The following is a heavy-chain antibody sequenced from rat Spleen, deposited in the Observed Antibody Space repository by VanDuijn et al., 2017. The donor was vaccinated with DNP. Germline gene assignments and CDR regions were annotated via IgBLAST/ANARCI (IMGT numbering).Heavy chain of an antibody. CDR2: ISSDGDST. V-gene: IGHV5-58*01. J-gene: IGHJ4*01. CDR3: AKDFHFYAMDA. CDR1: GFTFSSYW. Sequence: EVQLLDTGGGLVQPGRSLKLSCVASGFTFSSYWMHWIRQAPGKGLEWVASISSDGDSTQYPDSVKGRFTVSRDNAENTVYLQMNSLRSEDTATYFCAKDFHFYAMDAWGQGTSVTVSS.